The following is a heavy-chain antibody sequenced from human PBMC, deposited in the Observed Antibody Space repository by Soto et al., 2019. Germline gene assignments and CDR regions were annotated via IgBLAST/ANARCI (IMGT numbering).Heavy chain of an antibody. V-gene: IGHV1-69*04. J-gene: IGHJ5*02. CDR3: ARDCGGDCNNWFDP. CDR1: GGTFSSYT. Sequence: SVKVSCKASGGTFSSYTISWVRQAPGQGLEWMGRIIPILGIANYAQKFQGRVTITADKSTSTAYMELSSLRSEDTAVYYCARDCGGDCNNWFDPWGQGTLVTVSS. CDR2: IIPILGIA. D-gene: IGHD2-21*02.